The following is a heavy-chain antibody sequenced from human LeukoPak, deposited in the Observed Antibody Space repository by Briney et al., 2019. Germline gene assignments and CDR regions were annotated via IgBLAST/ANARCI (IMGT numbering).Heavy chain of an antibody. J-gene: IGHJ4*02. CDR2: ISSSSSTI. D-gene: IGHD3-22*01. Sequence: PGGSLRLSCAASGFTFSSYSMNWVRQAPGKGLEWVSYISSSSSTIYYADSVKGRFTISRDNAKNTLYLQMSSLRAEDTAVYYCARDPPVIITAKGEFDYWGQGTLVTVSS. V-gene: IGHV3-48*04. CDR3: ARDPPVIITAKGEFDY. CDR1: GFTFSSYS.